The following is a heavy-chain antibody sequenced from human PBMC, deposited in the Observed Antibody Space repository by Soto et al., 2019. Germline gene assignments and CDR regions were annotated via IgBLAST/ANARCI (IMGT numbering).Heavy chain of an antibody. Sequence: LSLTCTVSGGSISSYYWSWIRQPAGKGLEWIGRIYTSGSTNYNPSLKSRVTMSVDTSKNQFSLKLSSVTAADTAVYYCARDGHCSGGSCYSWYRGWLDPWGQGTLVTVSS. V-gene: IGHV4-4*07. CDR1: GGSISSYY. D-gene: IGHD2-15*01. J-gene: IGHJ5*02. CDR3: ARDGHCSGGSCYSWYRGWLDP. CDR2: IYTSGST.